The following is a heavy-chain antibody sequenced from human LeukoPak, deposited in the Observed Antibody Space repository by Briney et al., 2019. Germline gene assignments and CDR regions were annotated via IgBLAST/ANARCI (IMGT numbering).Heavy chain of an antibody. CDR3: ATSPRFIVVVPAARDYYMDV. V-gene: IGHV1-69-2*01. Sequence: ASVKLSCKVSGYTFTDYYMHWVQLAPGKGLEWMGLVNPEDGETIYAEKFQGRVTITADTSTDTAYMELSSLRSEDTAVYYCATSPRFIVVVPAARDYYMDVWGKGTTVTVSS. J-gene: IGHJ6*03. D-gene: IGHD2-2*01. CDR1: GYTFTDYY. CDR2: VNPEDGET.